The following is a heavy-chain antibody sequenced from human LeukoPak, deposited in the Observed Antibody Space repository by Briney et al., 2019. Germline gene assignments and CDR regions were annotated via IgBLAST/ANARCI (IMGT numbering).Heavy chain of an antibody. CDR1: GFTFGPYT. Sequence: GGSLRLSCTASGFTFGPYTMNWVRQAPGKGLEWVSYISSSSDTIYYADSVKGRFTISRDNAKNSLYLQMNSLRAEDTAVYYCARDFSRDGYNLDYWGQGTLVTVSS. CDR3: ARDFSRDGYNLDY. CDR2: ISSSSDTI. J-gene: IGHJ4*02. V-gene: IGHV3-48*04. D-gene: IGHD5-24*01.